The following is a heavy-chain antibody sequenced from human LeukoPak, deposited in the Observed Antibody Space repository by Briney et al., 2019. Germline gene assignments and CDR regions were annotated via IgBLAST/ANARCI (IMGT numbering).Heavy chain of an antibody. CDR2: IYYSGST. CDR3: ARGAPFDP. V-gene: IGHV4-61*08. Sequence: PSETLSLTCTVSGGSINSGGYYWNWIRQHPGKGLEWIGYIYYSGSTNYNPSLKSRVTISIDTSKNQFSLKLTSVTAADTAVYYCARGAPFDPWGQGTLVTVSS. CDR1: GGSINSGGYY. J-gene: IGHJ5*02. D-gene: IGHD1-26*01.